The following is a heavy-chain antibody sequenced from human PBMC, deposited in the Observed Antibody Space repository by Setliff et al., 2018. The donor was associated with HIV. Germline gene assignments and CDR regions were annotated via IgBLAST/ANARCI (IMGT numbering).Heavy chain of an antibody. CDR2: IYYSGST. J-gene: IGHJ4*02. CDR3: AREIYGGNSRPFDY. CDR1: GGSISSYY. V-gene: IGHV4-59*01. D-gene: IGHD4-17*01. Sequence: SETLSLTCTVSGGSISSYYWNWIRQPQGKGLEWIGYIYYSGSTNYNPSLKSRVTMSVDTSKNKFSLNLSSVTAADTAVYYCAREIYGGNSRPFDYWGQGTLV.